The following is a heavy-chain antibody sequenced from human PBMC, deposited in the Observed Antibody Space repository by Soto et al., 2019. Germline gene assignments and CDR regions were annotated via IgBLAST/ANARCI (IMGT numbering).Heavy chain of an antibody. Sequence: QVQLQESGPGLVKPSQTLSLTCSVSGSSVSRGGYYWSWIRQRPGKGLEWIGYIYSSGGTYYNPSLKSRITVSSDTSQNQLSLRLNSATAADTAVYYCARGKDSDGYYYFDYWGQGTLVTVSS. CDR3: ARGKDSDGYYYFDY. CDR2: IYSSGGT. J-gene: IGHJ4*02. CDR1: GSSVSRGGYY. D-gene: IGHD3-22*01. V-gene: IGHV4-31*03.